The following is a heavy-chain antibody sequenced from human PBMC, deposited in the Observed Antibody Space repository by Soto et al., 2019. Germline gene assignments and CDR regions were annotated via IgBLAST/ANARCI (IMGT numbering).Heavy chain of an antibody. V-gene: IGHV4-31*03. J-gene: IGHJ2*01. D-gene: IGHD2-15*01. Sequence: QVQLQESGPGLVKPSQTLSLTCTVSGGSISSGGYYWSWIRQHPGKGLEWIGHIYYSGSTYYNPSLKSRVTISVDTSKNQFSLKLSSVTAADTAVYYCARYCSGGSCYVRYFDLWGRGTLVTVSS. CDR2: IYYSGST. CDR3: ARYCSGGSCYVRYFDL. CDR1: GGSISSGGYY.